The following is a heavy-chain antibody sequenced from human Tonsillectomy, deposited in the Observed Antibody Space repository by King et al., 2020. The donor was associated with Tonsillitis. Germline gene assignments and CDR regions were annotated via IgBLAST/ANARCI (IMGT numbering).Heavy chain of an antibody. CDR1: GFTFSSYG. V-gene: IGHV3-30*18. Sequence: VQLVESGGGVVQPGRSLRLSCAASGFTFSSYGMHWVRQAPGKGLEWVAVISYDGSNKYYADSVKGRFTISRDTSKNTLYLQMNSLRAEETAVYYFAYDYPAVVPAAITWFDPWGQGTLVTVSS. J-gene: IGHJ5*02. CDR2: ISYDGSNK. D-gene: IGHD2-2*02. CDR3: AYDYPAVVPAAITWFDP.